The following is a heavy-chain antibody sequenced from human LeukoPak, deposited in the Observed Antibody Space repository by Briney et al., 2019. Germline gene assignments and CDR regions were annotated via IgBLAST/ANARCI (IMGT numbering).Heavy chain of an antibody. V-gene: IGHV4-59*01. J-gene: IGHJ4*02. CDR3: ARVVAASAPYYFDY. D-gene: IGHD6-19*01. CDR1: GGSISSYY. Sequence: PSETLSLTCTVSGGSISSYYWSWIRQPPGKGLKWIGYIYYSGSANYNPSLKSRVTISVDTSKNQFSLKLSSVTAADTAVYYCARVVAASAPYYFDYWGQGTLVTVSS. CDR2: IYYSGSA.